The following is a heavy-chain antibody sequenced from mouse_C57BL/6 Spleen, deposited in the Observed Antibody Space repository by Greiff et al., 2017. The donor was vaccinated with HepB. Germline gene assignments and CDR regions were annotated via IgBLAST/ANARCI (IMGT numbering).Heavy chain of an antibody. CDR1: GYTFTSYT. D-gene: IGHD2-14*01. Sequence: LEESGAELARPGASVKMSCKASGYTFTSYTMHWVKQRPGQGLEWIGYINPSSGYTKYNQKFKDKATLTADKSSSTAYMQLSSLTSEDSAVYYCARERVRRDAMDYWGQGTSVTVSS. CDR2: INPSSGYT. V-gene: IGHV1-4*01. J-gene: IGHJ4*01. CDR3: ARERVRRDAMDY.